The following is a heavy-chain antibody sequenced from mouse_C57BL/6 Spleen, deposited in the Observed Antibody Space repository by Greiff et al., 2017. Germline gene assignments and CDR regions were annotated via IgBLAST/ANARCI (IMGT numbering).Heavy chain of an antibody. J-gene: IGHJ3*01. V-gene: IGHV5-4*01. Sequence: KLVESGGGLVKPGGSLKLSCAASGFTFSSYAMSWVRQTPEKRLEWVATISDGGSYTYYPDNVKGRFTISRDNAKNNLYLQMSHLKSEDTAMYYCARDAYGNSFAYWGQGTLVTVSA. CDR2: ISDGGSYT. CDR3: ARDAYGNSFAY. D-gene: IGHD2-1*01. CDR1: GFTFSSYA.